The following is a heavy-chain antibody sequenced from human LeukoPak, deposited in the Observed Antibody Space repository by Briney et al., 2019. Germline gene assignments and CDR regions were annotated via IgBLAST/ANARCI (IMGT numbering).Heavy chain of an antibody. CDR1: GYTFTTYG. D-gene: IGHD3-16*01. Sequence: ASVKVSCKASGYTFTTYGISWVRQAPGQGLEWMGWISAYNGDTNYAQKLQGRVTMTTDTSTSTAYMELRSLRSDDTAVYYCGRQWGSLCPFDYWGQGTLVTVSS. CDR2: ISAYNGDT. CDR3: GRQWGSLCPFDY. V-gene: IGHV1-18*01. J-gene: IGHJ4*02.